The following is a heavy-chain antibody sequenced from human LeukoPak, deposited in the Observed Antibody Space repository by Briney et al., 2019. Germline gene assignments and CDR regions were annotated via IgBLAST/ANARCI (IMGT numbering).Heavy chain of an antibody. Sequence: GGSLRLSCGASGFTFSSYFMAWVRQTPGKGLEWVSTISGSGASTYYADSVKGRVTISRDNSKNTLYLQMNSLRAEDTAVYYCAKAGDSSGYDYWGQGTLVTVSS. V-gene: IGHV3-23*01. D-gene: IGHD3-22*01. CDR2: ISGSGAST. CDR3: AKAGDSSGYDY. CDR1: GFTFSSYF. J-gene: IGHJ4*02.